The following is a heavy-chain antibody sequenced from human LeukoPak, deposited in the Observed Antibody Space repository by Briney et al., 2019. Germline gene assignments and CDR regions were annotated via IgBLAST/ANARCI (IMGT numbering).Heavy chain of an antibody. D-gene: IGHD5-24*01. CDR3: ARTRDGPFDY. J-gene: IGHJ4*02. V-gene: IGHV3-7*01. CDR2: INQEGNEK. CDR1: GFTFRDDW. Sequence: GGSLRLSCAGSGFTFRDDWMSWVRQAPGKGLEWVANINQEGNEKNYLDSVKGRFTISRDNAKNSLYLQMNSLRAEDTAFYYCARTRDGPFDYWGQGTLVTVSS.